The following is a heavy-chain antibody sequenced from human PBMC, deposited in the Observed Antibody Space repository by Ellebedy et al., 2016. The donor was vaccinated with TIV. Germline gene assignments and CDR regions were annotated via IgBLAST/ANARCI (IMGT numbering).Heavy chain of an antibody. D-gene: IGHD5-24*01. CDR3: ARGPSILWYFDL. CDR1: GGSVNSDSYT. J-gene: IGHJ2*01. CDR2: FYPSGST. Sequence: MPGGSLRLSCTVSGGSVNSDSYTWSWIRQPPGKGLEWIGFFYPSGSTNYNPSLKSRVAISVHTSKIQFSLKLDSVTAADTAVYYCARGPSILWYFDLWGRGTLVTVSS. V-gene: IGHV4-61*01.